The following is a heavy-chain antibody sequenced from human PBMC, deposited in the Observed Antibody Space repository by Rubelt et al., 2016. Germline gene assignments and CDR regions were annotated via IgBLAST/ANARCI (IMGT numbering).Heavy chain of an antibody. CDR3: ARVYHKKFEY. J-gene: IGHJ4*02. CDR2: INTYTGAP. Sequence: VRQAPGQGLEWMGWINTYTGAPTYAQGFTGRFVFSLDTSISTAYLQINSLKAEDTAVCYCARVYHKKFEYWGQGTLVTVSS. D-gene: IGHD2-2*01. V-gene: IGHV7-4-1*02.